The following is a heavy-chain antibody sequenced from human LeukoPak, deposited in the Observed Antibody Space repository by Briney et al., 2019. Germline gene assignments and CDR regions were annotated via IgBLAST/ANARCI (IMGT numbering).Heavy chain of an antibody. D-gene: IGHD5-24*01. Sequence: PSETLSLTCTVSGGSIYSGSYYWSWIRQPPGKGLEWIGRIYTSGSTNYNPSLKSRVTISVDTSQNQFSLKLSSVTAADTAVYYCARDRRDGYNLYYFDLWGQGTLVTVSS. CDR3: ARDRRDGYNLYYFDL. CDR2: IYTSGST. CDR1: GGSIYSGSYY. J-gene: IGHJ4*02. V-gene: IGHV4-61*02.